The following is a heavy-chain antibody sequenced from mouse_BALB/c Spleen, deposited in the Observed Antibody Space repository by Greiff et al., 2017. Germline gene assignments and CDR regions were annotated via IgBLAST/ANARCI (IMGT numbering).Heavy chain of an antibody. CDR3: ARSWDYDEYYFDY. CDR1: GYAFTNYL. V-gene: IGHV1-54*01. J-gene: IGHJ2*01. Sequence: VQLQQSGAELVRPGTSVKVSCKASGYAFTNYLIEWVKQRPGQGLEWIGVINPGSGGTNYNEKFKGKATLTADKSSSTAYMQLSSLTSDDSAVYFCARSWDYDEYYFDYWGQGTTLTVSS. CDR2: INPGSGGT. D-gene: IGHD2-4*01.